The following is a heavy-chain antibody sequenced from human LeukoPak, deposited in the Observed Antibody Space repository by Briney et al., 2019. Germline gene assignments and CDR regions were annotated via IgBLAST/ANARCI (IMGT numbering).Heavy chain of an antibody. CDR3: ARGKIYDSSGYYSLGFDL. CDR1: GYTFTSYD. CDR2: MKHNSGNT. D-gene: IGHD3-22*01. J-gene: IGHJ5*02. V-gene: IGHV1-8*03. Sequence: ASVKVSCKASGYTFTSYDINWVRQATGQGLEWMGWMKHNSGNTGYAQKFQGRVTITRNTSISTAYMELSSLRSEDTAVYYCARGKIYDSSGYYSLGFDLWGQGTLVTVSS.